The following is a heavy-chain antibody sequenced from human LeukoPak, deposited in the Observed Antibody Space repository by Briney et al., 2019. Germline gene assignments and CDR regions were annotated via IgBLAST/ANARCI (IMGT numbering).Heavy chain of an antibody. Sequence: SETLSLTCTVSGGSISSGGYYWSWIRQHPGKGLEWIGYIYYSGSTYYNPSLKSRVTISVDTSKNQFSLKLSSVTAADTAVYYCARGPGAITFGGVIVPKGFFDYWGQGTLVTVSS. CDR3: ARGPGAITFGGVIVPKGFFDY. V-gene: IGHV4-31*03. CDR2: IYYSGST. CDR1: GGSISSGGYY. D-gene: IGHD3-16*02. J-gene: IGHJ4*02.